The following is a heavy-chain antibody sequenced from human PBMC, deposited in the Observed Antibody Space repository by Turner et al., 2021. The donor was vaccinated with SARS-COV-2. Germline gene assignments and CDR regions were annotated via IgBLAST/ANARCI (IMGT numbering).Heavy chain of an antibody. V-gene: IGHV4-39*01. CDR3: AIAPNHYYGMDV. Sequence: QLQLQESGPGLVKPSETLSLTCTVSGGSISSSSYYWGWIRQPPGKGLEWIGSIYYSGSTYYNPSLKSRVTISVDTSKNQFSVKLSSVTAADTAVYYCAIAPNHYYGMDVWGQGTTVTVSS. CDR1: GGSISSSSYY. J-gene: IGHJ6*02. CDR2: IYYSGST.